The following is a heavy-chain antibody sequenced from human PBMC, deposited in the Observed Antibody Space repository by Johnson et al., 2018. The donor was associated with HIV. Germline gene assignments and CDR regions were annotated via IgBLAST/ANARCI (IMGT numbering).Heavy chain of an antibody. CDR2: ISYDGSNK. Sequence: QVQLVESGGGLVQPGGSLRLSCAASGFTFSSYSMHWVRQAPGKGLEWVAVISYDGSNKYYVDSVKGRFTISRDNSKNTLFLQMNSLRAEDTAVYCCAKAFSTFHGAFDIWGQGTMVTVSS. V-gene: IGHV3-30*04. D-gene: IGHD2/OR15-2a*01. J-gene: IGHJ3*02. CDR3: AKAFSTFHGAFDI. CDR1: GFTFSSYS.